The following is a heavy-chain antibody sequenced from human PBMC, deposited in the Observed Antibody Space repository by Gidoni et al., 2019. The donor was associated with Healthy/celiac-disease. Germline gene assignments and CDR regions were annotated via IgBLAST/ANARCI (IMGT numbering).Heavy chain of an antibody. CDR1: GGSFSGYY. V-gene: IGHV4-34*01. CDR2: INHSGST. CDR3: ARGMKKRVALED. J-gene: IGHJ4*02. Sequence: QVQLQQWGAGLLKPSETLSLTCAVYGGSFSGYYWSWIRQPPGKGLEWIGEINHSGSTNYNPSLKSRVTISVDTSKNQFSLKLSSVTAADTAVYYCARGMKKRVALEDWGQGTLVTVSS. D-gene: IGHD2-15*01.